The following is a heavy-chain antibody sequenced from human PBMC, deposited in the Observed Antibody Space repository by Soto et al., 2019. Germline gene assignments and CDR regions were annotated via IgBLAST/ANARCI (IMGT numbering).Heavy chain of an antibody. CDR2: ISSSGSTR. V-gene: IGHV3-48*03. CDR3: AVTTYYDNSGPYYFDY. D-gene: IGHD3-22*01. CDR1: GFTFRSYE. J-gene: IGHJ4*02. Sequence: CLRLSCAGTGFTFRSYEMNWVRQAPGKGLEWLSYISSSGSTRNYADSLKGRFTISRDNARNSLYLQMNSLRAEDTAVYYCAVTTYYDNSGPYYFDYWGQGILVTVSS.